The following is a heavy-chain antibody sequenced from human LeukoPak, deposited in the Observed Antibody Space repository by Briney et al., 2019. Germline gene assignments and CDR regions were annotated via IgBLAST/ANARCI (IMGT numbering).Heavy chain of an antibody. J-gene: IGHJ4*02. CDR2: ISSNGDRT. D-gene: IGHD3-16*01. CDR3: ARDWGSGY. CDR1: GFMFSSYV. Sequence: GGSLRLSCSASGFMFSSYVMHWVRQAPGKGLEYVSGISSNGDRTYYADSLKGRFTISRDNAKNSLYLQMNSLRAEDTAVYYCARDWGSGYWGQGTLVTVSS. V-gene: IGHV3-64*04.